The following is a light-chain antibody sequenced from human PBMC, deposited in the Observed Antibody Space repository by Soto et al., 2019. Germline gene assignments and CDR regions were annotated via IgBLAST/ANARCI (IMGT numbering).Light chain of an antibody. CDR2: RVS. V-gene: IGKV2-30*02. J-gene: IGKJ1*01. Sequence: DVVMTQSPLSLPVTLGQPASISCRSSQSLLHSDGNTYLNWFQQRPGQSPRRLIYRVSNRDSGVPDRFSGSGSGTDFTLKISRVEAEDVGIYDCMQGTHWPPWTFGQGTKVEIK. CDR1: QSLLHSDGNTY. CDR3: MQGTHWPPWT.